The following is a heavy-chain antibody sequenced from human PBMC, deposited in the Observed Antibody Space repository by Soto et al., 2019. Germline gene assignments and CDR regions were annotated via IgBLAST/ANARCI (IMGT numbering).Heavy chain of an antibody. D-gene: IGHD5-12*01. CDR1: GVSIISHY. Sequence: EVRLVESGGGWIQPGGSLRLSCAASGVSIISHYMALVRQAPGKGLEGISLIYAGGSTFYADSVKGRFTISRDNSKNTLYLQMDSLTAEDTAVYYCASGENGYNKFYFDFWGQGTLVTVSS. V-gene: IGHV3-53*01. CDR3: ASGENGYNKFYFDF. CDR2: IYAGGST. J-gene: IGHJ4*02.